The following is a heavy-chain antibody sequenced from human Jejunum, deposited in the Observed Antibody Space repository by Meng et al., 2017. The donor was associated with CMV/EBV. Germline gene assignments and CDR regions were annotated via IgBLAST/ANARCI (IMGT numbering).Heavy chain of an antibody. D-gene: IGHD5-12*01. CDR1: GASLTGHS. J-gene: IGHJ1*01. V-gene: IGHV4-34*01. CDR3: ARGGKRVVAMGYYQH. Sequence: GASLTGHSWAWIRQSPGKGLEWIGEINHGGITDYNPSLKSRVTISIDTSKNEFSLQLCSVSGADSAVYYCARGGKRVVAMGYYQHWGQGTLVTVSS. CDR2: INHGGIT.